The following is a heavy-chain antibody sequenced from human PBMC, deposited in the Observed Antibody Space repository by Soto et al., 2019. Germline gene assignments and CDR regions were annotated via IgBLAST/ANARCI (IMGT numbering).Heavy chain of an antibody. D-gene: IGHD6-13*01. CDR2: IYPSGST. V-gene: IGHV4-4*02. J-gene: IGHJ5*02. Sequence: QVQLQESGPGLVKPSGTLSLTCAVSGGSISSSNWWSWVRQPPGKGLEWIGEIYPSGSTNYNPSLKCRVTIPVDKYKNQFSLQLSSVTAADTAVYYRARGIAAAALTPTRFGPWGQVTLVTFAS. CDR3: ARGIAAAALTPTRFGP. CDR1: GGSISSSNW.